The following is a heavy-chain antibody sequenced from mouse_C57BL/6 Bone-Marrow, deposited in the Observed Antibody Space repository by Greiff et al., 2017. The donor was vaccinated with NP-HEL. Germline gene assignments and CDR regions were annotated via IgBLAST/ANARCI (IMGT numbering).Heavy chain of an antibody. D-gene: IGHD1-1*01. Sequence: QVQLQQSGPGLVQPSQSLSITCTVSGFSLTSYGVHWVRQSPGKGLEWLGVIWRGGSTDYNAAFMSRLSITKDNSKSYVCLKMHSLQADDTAIYDCAKGLTKVVATEAMDYWGQGTSVTVSS. CDR2: IWRGGST. CDR1: GFSLTSYG. V-gene: IGHV2-5*01. CDR3: AKGLTKVVATEAMDY. J-gene: IGHJ4*01.